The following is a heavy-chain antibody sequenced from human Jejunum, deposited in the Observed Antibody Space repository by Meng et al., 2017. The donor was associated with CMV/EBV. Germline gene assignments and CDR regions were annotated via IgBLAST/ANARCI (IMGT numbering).Heavy chain of an antibody. D-gene: IGHD2-21*01. CDR1: GFPFTNHA. J-gene: IGHJ4*02. CDR3: ARDSTAIVVDGAVY. V-gene: IGHV3-30-3*01. CDR2: ISFEETNI. Sequence: SGFPFTNHALHWVRQAPDKGLEWVAVISFEETNIHYADSVKGRFTISRDNPRNTLYLQMESLRVDDTALYYCARDSTAIVVDGAVYWGQGTLVTVSS.